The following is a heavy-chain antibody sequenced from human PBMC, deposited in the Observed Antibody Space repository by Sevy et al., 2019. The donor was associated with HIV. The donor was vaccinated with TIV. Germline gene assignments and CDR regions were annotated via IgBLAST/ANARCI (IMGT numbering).Heavy chain of an antibody. Sequence: GGSLRLSCAASGFTFSSHYMSWVRQAPGKGLEWVANIKQDGSDKFYVDSVKGRFTISRDNAKNSLYLQLSSLRAEVTTMYFCAREAVYYYDSERHYDDAFDMWGPGTMVTVSS. CDR1: GFTFSSHY. CDR3: AREAVYYYDSERHYDDAFDM. J-gene: IGHJ3*02. CDR2: IKQDGSDK. V-gene: IGHV3-7*01. D-gene: IGHD3-22*01.